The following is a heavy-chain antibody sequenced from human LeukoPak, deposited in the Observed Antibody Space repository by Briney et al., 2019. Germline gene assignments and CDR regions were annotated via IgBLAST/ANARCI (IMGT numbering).Heavy chain of an antibody. D-gene: IGHD3-22*01. Sequence: GGFLRLSCAAPGFTFSTYCMHWVRHAPGKGLVSVSRINTDGSGTNYADSVKGRSTISRDNAKNTLYLQMNSLRAEDTAVYYCVRDSDYYDLDYWGQGTLVTVSS. CDR1: GFTFSTYC. CDR3: VRDSDYYDLDY. V-gene: IGHV3-74*01. J-gene: IGHJ4*02. CDR2: INTDGSGT.